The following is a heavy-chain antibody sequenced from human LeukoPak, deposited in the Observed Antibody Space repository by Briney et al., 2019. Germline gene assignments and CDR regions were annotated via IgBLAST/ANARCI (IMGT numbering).Heavy chain of an antibody. Sequence: GGSLRLSCAASGFTFSTYSMNWARQAPGKGLEWVSSISSSSSYIYYADSVKGRFNTSRDNAKNSLDLQMNSLRAEDTAVYYCARAVGSSSSWGQGTLVTVSS. CDR1: GFTFSTYS. V-gene: IGHV3-21*01. CDR3: ARAVGSSSS. J-gene: IGHJ5*02. CDR2: ISSSSSYI. D-gene: IGHD6-6*01.